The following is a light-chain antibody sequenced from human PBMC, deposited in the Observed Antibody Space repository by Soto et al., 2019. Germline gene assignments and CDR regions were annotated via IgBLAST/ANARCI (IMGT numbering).Light chain of an antibody. J-gene: IGKJ4*01. V-gene: IGKV2-28*01. CDR1: QSLLHANAYNY. CDR3: MQALQTPLT. Sequence: DIVMTQSPLSLPVTPGEPASISCRSSQSLLHANAYNYLDWYLQKPGQSPQLLIYLGSNRASGVPDRFRGSGSGTDFTLNISRVEAEDVGVYYCMQALQTPLTFGGGTKVDIK. CDR2: LGS.